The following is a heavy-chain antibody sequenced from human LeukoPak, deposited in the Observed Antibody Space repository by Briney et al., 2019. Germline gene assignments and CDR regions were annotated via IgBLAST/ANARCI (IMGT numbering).Heavy chain of an antibody. CDR3: ASSYGDYVLWVY. V-gene: IGHV1-69*01. Sequence: GSSVTVSCKASGGTFSSYAISWVRQAPGQGLEWMGGIIPILGTANYAQKFQGRVTITADESTSTAYMELSSLRSEDTAVYYCASSYGDYVLWVYWGQGTLVTVSS. CDR1: GGTFSSYA. CDR2: IIPILGTA. J-gene: IGHJ4*02. D-gene: IGHD4-17*01.